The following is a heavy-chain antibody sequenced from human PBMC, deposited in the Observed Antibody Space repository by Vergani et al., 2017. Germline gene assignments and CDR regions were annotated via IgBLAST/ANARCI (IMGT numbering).Heavy chain of an antibody. CDR3: ARAGYCSGGSCYSWYYYMDV. D-gene: IGHD2-15*01. Sequence: QVQLVQSGAEVKKPGSSVKVSCKASGGTFSSYAISWVRQAPGQGLEWMGGIIPIFGTANYAQKFQGRVTITADESTSPAYMELSSLRSEDTAVYYCARAGYCSGGSCYSWYYYMDVWGKGTTVTVSS. J-gene: IGHJ6*03. V-gene: IGHV1-69*12. CDR1: GGTFSSYA. CDR2: IIPIFGTA.